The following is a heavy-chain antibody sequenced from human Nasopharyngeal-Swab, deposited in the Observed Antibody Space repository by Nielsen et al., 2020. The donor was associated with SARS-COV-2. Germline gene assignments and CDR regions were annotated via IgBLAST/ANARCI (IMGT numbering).Heavy chain of an antibody. CDR1: GFTFDDYT. Sequence: GGSLRLSCAASGFTFDDYTMHWVRQAPRKGLEWVSLISWDGGSTYYADSVKGRFTISRDNSKNSLYLQMNSLRTEDTALYYCAKGRSYSEEGYFDYWGQGTLVTVSS. CDR2: ISWDGGST. J-gene: IGHJ4*02. CDR3: AKGRSYSEEGYFDY. D-gene: IGHD6-13*01. V-gene: IGHV3-43*01.